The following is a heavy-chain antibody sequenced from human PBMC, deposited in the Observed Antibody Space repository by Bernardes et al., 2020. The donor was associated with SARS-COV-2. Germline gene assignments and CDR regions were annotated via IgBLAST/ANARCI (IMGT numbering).Heavy chain of an antibody. CDR1: GGSIRSTDYY. J-gene: IGHJ4*02. CDR3: ARHGEWELLWPFDY. CDR2: MDHSGNT. Sequence: SETLSLTCTVSGGSIRSTDYYWGWIRQPPGKGLEWIASMDHSGNTYYNPSLKSRVTVSVDRSKNQFSLRLSSVTAADTAVYYCARHGEWELLWPFDYWGQGALVTVSS. D-gene: IGHD1-26*01. V-gene: IGHV4-39*01.